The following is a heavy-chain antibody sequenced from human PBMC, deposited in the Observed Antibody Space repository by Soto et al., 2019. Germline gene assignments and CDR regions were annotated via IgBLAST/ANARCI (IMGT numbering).Heavy chain of an antibody. J-gene: IGHJ4*02. CDR1: GGSISSGGSS. D-gene: IGHD5-12*01. CDR3: AGGPGVARNY. Sequence: QLQLQESGSGLVKPSQTLSLTCAVSGGSISSGGSSWSWIRQPPGKGLEWIGYIYHSGSTYYNPSLKSRVTRAVDRSKNQFDLKRSSVTAADTAVYYCAGGPGVARNYWGQGTLVTVSS. V-gene: IGHV4-30-2*01. CDR2: IYHSGST.